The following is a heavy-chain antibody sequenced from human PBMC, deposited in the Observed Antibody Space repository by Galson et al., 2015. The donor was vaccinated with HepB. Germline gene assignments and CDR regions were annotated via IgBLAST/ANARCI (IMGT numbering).Heavy chain of an antibody. CDR3: ARVYAGHFDY. CDR2: TYYRSKWYN. Sequence: CAISGDSVSTNSVAWIWIRQSPSRGLEWLGRTYYRSKWYNEYAASVKSRITINPDTSKNQFSLQLNSVTPEDTAVYFCARVYAGHFDYWGQGTLVTVSS. CDR1: GDSVSTNSVA. J-gene: IGHJ4*02. D-gene: IGHD2-8*01. V-gene: IGHV6-1*01.